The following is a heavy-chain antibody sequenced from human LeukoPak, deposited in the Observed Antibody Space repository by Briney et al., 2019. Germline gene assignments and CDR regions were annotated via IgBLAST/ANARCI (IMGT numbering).Heavy chain of an antibody. V-gene: IGHV3-21*01. CDR1: GFTFSSYS. D-gene: IGHD2-21*02. Sequence: GGSLRLSCAASGFTFSSYSMNWVRQAPGKGLEWVSSISSSSSYIYYADSVKGRFTISRDNAKNSLYLQMNSLRAEDTAVYYCAREIVVVTAATNHNRFDPWGQGTLVTVSS. CDR2: ISSSSSYI. J-gene: IGHJ5*02. CDR3: AREIVVVTAATNHNRFDP.